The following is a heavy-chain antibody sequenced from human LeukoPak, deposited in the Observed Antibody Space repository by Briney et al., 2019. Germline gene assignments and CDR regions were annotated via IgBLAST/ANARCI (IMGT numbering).Heavy chain of an antibody. CDR1: GYSISSGYY. Sequence: SETLSLTCTVSGYSISSGYYWGWIRQPPGKGLEWIGSIYHSGSTYYNPSLKSRVTISVDTSKNQFSLKLSSVTAADTAMYYCARRVDYGSGSYYQIDYWGQGTLVTLSS. CDR3: ARRVDYGSGSYYQIDY. CDR2: IYHSGST. V-gene: IGHV4-38-2*02. D-gene: IGHD3-10*01. J-gene: IGHJ4*02.